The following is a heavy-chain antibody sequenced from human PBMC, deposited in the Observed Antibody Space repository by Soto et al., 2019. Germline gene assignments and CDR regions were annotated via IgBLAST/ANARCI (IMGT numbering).Heavy chain of an antibody. CDR3: AKDADYYGSGSYGPLDY. Sequence: EVQLVESGGVVVQPGGSLRLSCAASGFTFDDYTMHWVRQAPGKGLEWVSLISWDGGSTYYADSVKGRFTISRDNSKNSLYLQMNSLRTEDTALYYCAKDADYYGSGSYGPLDYWGQGTLVTVSS. D-gene: IGHD3-10*01. CDR2: ISWDGGST. CDR1: GFTFDDYT. V-gene: IGHV3-43*01. J-gene: IGHJ4*02.